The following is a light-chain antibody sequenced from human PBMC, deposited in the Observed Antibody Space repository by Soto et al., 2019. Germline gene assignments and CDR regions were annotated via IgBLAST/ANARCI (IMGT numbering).Light chain of an antibody. CDR1: SSDIGSYNY. Sequence: QSALTQPASVSGSPGQSITISCTGTSSDIGSYNYVSWYQQHPGKAPKLIISDVSNRPSGVSNRFSGSKSGNTASLIISGLQAEYEGDYYCSSYITSSTPLVFGTGTKVTVL. CDR2: DVS. V-gene: IGLV2-14*03. J-gene: IGLJ1*01. CDR3: SSYITSSTPLV.